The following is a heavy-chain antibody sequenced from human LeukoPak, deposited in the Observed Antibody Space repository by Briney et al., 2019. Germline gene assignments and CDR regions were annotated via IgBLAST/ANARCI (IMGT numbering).Heavy chain of an antibody. CDR2: ISGSGGST. J-gene: IGHJ4*02. D-gene: IGHD6-13*01. CDR1: GLTFSSYA. CDR3: ARRDSSSWSFDY. V-gene: IGHV3-23*01. Sequence: GGSLRLSCAASGLTFSSYAMSWVRQAPGKGLEWVSAISGSGGSTYYADSVKGRFTISRDNSKNTLYLQMNSLRAEDTAVYYCARRDSSSWSFDYWGQGTLVTVSS.